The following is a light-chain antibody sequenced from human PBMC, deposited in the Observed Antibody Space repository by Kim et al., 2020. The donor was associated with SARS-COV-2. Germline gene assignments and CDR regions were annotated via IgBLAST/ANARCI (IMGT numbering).Light chain of an antibody. CDR2: GKN. V-gene: IGLV3-19*01. CDR1: SLRSYY. J-gene: IGLJ2*01. CDR3: NSRGSNDNVL. Sequence: SSELTQDPAVSVALGQTVRITCQGDSLRSYYATWYQQKPGQATIVVIYGKNNRPSGIPDRFSGSSSGDTASLTINGTQAGDEADYYCNSRGSNDNVLFGGGTQLTVL.